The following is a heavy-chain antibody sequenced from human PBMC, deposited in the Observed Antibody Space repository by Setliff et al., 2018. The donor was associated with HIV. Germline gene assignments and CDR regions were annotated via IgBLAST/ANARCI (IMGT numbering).Heavy chain of an antibody. CDR3: ARLPDINSWPFDY. V-gene: IGHV4-59*11. D-gene: IGHD6-13*01. J-gene: IGHJ4*02. CDR2: IYSTGGT. Sequence: ASETLSLTCTVSGASISSHYWSWIRQSPGRELEWIGYIYSTGGTNYNPSLQSRVSISMDASKNKFSLKVTSVTSADTAVYYCARLPDINSWPFDYWARGTLVTVSS. CDR1: GASISSHY.